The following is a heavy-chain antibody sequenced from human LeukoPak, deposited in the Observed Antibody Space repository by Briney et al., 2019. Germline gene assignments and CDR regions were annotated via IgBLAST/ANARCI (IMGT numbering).Heavy chain of an antibody. CDR2: IYYSGST. CDR3: ARGTNRQWRYYYYYGMDV. J-gene: IGHJ6*02. CDR1: GGSISSYY. Sequence: PETLSLTCTVSGGSISSYYWSWIRQPPGKGLEWIGYIYYSGSTNYNPSLKSRVTISVDTSKNQFSLKLSSVTAADTAVYYCARGTNRQWRYYYYYGMDVWGQGTTVTVSS. V-gene: IGHV4-59*01. D-gene: IGHD1-14*01.